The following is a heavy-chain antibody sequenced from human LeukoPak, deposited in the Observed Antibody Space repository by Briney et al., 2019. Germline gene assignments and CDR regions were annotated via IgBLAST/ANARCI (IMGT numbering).Heavy chain of an antibody. Sequence: SSETLSLTCTVSGGSVSSSSYYWGWIRQPPGKGLQWIGEINHSGSTNYNPSLKSRVTISVDTSKNQFSLKLSSVTAADTAVYFCARASNYSSSSGVYFDYRGQGTLVTVSS. J-gene: IGHJ4*02. CDR3: ARASNYSSSSGVYFDY. CDR1: GGSVSSSSYY. V-gene: IGHV4-39*07. D-gene: IGHD6-6*01. CDR2: INHSGST.